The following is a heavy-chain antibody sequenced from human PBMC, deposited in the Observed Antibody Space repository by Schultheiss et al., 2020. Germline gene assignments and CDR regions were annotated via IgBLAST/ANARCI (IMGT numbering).Heavy chain of an antibody. Sequence: GGSLRLSCAASGFTFSSYAMSWVRQAPGKGLEWVSAISGSGGSTYYADSVKGRFTISRDNSKNTLYLQMNSLRAEDTAVYYCARGWYYYGSGGSDYWGQGTLVTVSS. CDR2: ISGSGGST. CDR1: GFTFSSYA. V-gene: IGHV3-23*01. J-gene: IGHJ4*02. CDR3: ARGWYYYGSGGSDY. D-gene: IGHD3-10*01.